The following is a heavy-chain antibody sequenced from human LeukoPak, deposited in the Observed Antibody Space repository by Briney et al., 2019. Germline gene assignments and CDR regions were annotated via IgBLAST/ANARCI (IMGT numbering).Heavy chain of an antibody. CDR1: GFTFSSYD. CDR3: AKDMRAVAGHFDY. J-gene: IGHJ4*02. V-gene: IGHV3-13*01. D-gene: IGHD6-19*01. Sequence: GGSLRLSCAASGFTFSSYDMHWVRRATGKGLEWVSAIGTAGDTYYPGSVKGRFTISRDNSKNTLYLQMNSLRAEDTALYYCAKDMRAVAGHFDYWGQGTLVTVSS. CDR2: IGTAGDT.